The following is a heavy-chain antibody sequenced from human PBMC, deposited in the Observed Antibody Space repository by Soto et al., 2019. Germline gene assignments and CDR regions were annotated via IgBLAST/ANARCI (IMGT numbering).Heavy chain of an antibody. J-gene: IGHJ4*02. CDR3: ARDKTGEVSGIPFDY. V-gene: IGHV1-3*01. D-gene: IGHD3-10*01. CDR2: INAGNGNT. Sequence: ASVKVSCKASGYTFTSYAMHWVRQAPGQRLEWMGWINAGNGNTKYSQKFQGRVTITRDTSASTAYMELSSLRSEDTAVYYCARDKTGEVSGIPFDYWGQGTLVTVSS. CDR1: GYTFTSYA.